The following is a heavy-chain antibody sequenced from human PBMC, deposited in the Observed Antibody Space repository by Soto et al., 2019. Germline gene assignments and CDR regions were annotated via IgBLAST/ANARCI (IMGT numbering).Heavy chain of an antibody. CDR2: ISYDGSNK. V-gene: IGHV3-30-3*01. D-gene: IGHD3-22*01. CDR3: ARDGARVPEYDSSCYPALSHDAFDI. Sequence: QVQLVESGGGVVQPGRSLRLSCAASGFTFSSYAMHWVRQAPGKGLEWVAVISYDGSNKYYADSVKGRFTISRDNSKNTLYLQMNSLRAEDTAVYYCARDGARVPEYDSSCYPALSHDAFDIWGQGTMVTVSS. J-gene: IGHJ3*02. CDR1: GFTFSSYA.